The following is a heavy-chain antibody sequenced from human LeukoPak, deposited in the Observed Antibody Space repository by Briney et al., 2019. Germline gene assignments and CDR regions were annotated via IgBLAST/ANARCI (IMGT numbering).Heavy chain of an antibody. V-gene: IGHV4-59*01. D-gene: IGHD3-3*01. Sequence: SETLSLTCTVSGGSISSYYWSWIRQPTGKGLEWIGYIYYSGSTNYNPSLKSRVTISVDTSKNQFSLKLSSVTAADTAVYYCARGSITIFGVVIDGYFDYWGQGTLVTVSS. CDR3: ARGSITIFGVVIDGYFDY. J-gene: IGHJ4*02. CDR1: GGSISSYY. CDR2: IYYSGST.